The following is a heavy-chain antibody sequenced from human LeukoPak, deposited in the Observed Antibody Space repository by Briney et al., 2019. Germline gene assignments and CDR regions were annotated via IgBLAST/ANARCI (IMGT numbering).Heavy chain of an antibody. Sequence: ASVKVSCKASGYTFTSSGISWVRQAPGQGVEWMGWISAYNGNTNYAQKLRGRVTMTTDTSTSTAYMELRSLRTDDPAVDYWARDLGIAAAGKEEFDYWGQGTLVTVSS. V-gene: IGHV1-18*04. D-gene: IGHD6-13*01. J-gene: IGHJ4*02. CDR2: ISAYNGNT. CDR1: GYTFTSSG. CDR3: ARDLGIAAAGKEEFDY.